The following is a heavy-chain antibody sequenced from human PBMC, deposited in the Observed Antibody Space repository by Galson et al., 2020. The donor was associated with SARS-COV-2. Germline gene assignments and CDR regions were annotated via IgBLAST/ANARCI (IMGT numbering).Heavy chain of an antibody. CDR1: GFTFSTYS. D-gene: IGHD6-13*01. V-gene: IGHV3-48*04. CDR3: AREGLGSTYYLDY. CDR2: ISRSRSTI. Sequence: GESLKISCAASGFTFSTYSMNWFRQAPGKGLEWVSYISRSRSTIYYADSVKDRFTISRDDAKSSLYLPMNSLRADDTAVYYCAREGLGSTYYLDYWGQGTLVTVSS. J-gene: IGHJ4*02.